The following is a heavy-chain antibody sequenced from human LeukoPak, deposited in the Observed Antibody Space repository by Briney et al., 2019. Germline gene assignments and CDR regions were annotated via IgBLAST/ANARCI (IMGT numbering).Heavy chain of an antibody. J-gene: IGHJ4*02. CDR3: ARGPTRANSSDF. Sequence: PGGSLRLSCAASGFTLSNHWMTWVRQVPGRGPEWVANVNRDGSETYYLDSVKGRFTISRDNAKNSLYLQMNSLRAEDTAVYYCARGPTRANSSDFWGQGTLVTVSS. D-gene: IGHD2/OR15-2a*01. CDR1: GFTLSNHW. CDR2: VNRDGSET. V-gene: IGHV3-7*04.